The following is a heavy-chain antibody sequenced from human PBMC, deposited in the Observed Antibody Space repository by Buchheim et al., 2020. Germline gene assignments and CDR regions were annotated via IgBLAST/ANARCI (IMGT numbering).Heavy chain of an antibody. CDR3: ARQLGFCSSTTCYGNFDY. D-gene: IGHD2-2*01. CDR2: MHHTGST. V-gene: IGHV4-39*01. Sequence: QVQLQESGPGLVQPSETLSLTCSVSGASVTTNTYYWGWIRQSPGKGLEWIGTMHHTGSTYYNPSLQSRVTISVDTSEKQFSLRLHSMTAADTAVYFCARQLGFCSSTTCYGNFDYWGQGIL. J-gene: IGHJ4*02. CDR1: GASVTTNTYY.